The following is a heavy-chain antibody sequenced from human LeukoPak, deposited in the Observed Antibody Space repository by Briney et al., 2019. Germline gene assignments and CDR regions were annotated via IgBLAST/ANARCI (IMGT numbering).Heavy chain of an antibody. CDR1: GFTFSSYG. V-gene: IGHV3-30*18. CDR2: ISYDGSNK. CDR3: AKGVGSSWLYGMDV. J-gene: IGHJ6*02. Sequence: GGSLRLSCAASGFTFSSYGMHWVRQAPGKGLEWVAVISYDGSNKYYVDSVKGRFTISRDNSKNTLYVQMNSLRAEDTAVYYCAKGVGSSWLYGMDVWGQGTTVTVSS. D-gene: IGHD6-13*01.